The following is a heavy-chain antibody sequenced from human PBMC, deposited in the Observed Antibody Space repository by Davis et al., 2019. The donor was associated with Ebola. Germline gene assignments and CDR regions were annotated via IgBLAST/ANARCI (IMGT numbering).Heavy chain of an antibody. CDR2: IIPIFGTA. CDR3: ASPSLAAPRGFDP. Sequence: AASVKVSCKASGGTFSSYAISWVRQAPGQGLEWMGGIIPIFGTANYAQKFQGRVTITADKSTSTAYMELSSLRSEDTAVYYCASPSLAAPRGFDPWGQGTLVTVSS. CDR1: GGTFSSYA. J-gene: IGHJ5*02. D-gene: IGHD6-6*01. V-gene: IGHV1-69*06.